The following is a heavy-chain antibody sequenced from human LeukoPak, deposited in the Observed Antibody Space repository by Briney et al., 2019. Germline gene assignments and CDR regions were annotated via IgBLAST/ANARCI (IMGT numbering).Heavy chain of an antibody. CDR2: IYGSGST. J-gene: IGHJ4*02. CDR3: ASLSTVTQGYFDS. V-gene: IGHV4-59*08. CDR1: GGSISSYY. D-gene: IGHD4-17*01. Sequence: SETLSLTCTVSGGSISSYYWSWIRQPPGKGLEWIGHIYGSGSTNYNPSLKSRFTLSVDTSKNQFSLKLSSVTATDTAVYYCASLSTVTQGYFDSWGQGTLVTVSS.